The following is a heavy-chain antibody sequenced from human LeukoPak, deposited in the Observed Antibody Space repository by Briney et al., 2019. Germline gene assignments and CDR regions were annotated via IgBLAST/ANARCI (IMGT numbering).Heavy chain of an antibody. D-gene: IGHD2-2*01. V-gene: IGHV4-30-2*01. CDR3: ARGPPAKPGTGYYYGMDV. Sequence: NPSETLSLTCAVSGGSISSGGYSWSWIRQPPGKGLEWIGYIYHSGSTYYNPSLKSRVTMSVDRSKNQFSLKLSSVTAADTAVYYCARGPPAKPGTGYYYGMDVWGQGTTVTVSS. CDR2: IYHSGST. J-gene: IGHJ6*02. CDR1: GGSISSGGYS.